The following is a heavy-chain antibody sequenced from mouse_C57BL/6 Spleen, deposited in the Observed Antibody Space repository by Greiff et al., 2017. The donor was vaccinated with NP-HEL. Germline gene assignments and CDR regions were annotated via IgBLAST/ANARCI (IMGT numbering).Heavy chain of an antibody. J-gene: IGHJ2*01. V-gene: IGHV1-72*01. CDR2: IDPYSGGT. CDR3: ARDRGDFDY. Sequence: QVHVKQPGAELVKPGASVKLSCKASGYTFTSYWMHWVKQRPGRGLEWIGRIDPYSGGTKYNEKFKSKATLTVDKPSSTAYMQLSSLASEDSAVYYCARDRGDFDYWGQGTTLTVSS. CDR1: GYTFTSYW.